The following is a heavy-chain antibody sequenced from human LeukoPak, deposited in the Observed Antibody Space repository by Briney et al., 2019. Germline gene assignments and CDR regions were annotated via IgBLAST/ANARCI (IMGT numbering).Heavy chain of an antibody. D-gene: IGHD3-10*01. Sequence: ASVKVSCKASGYTFTSYAISWVRQAPGQGLEWMGRIIPILGIANYAQKFQGRVTITADKSTSTAYMELSSLRSEDTAVYYCAREDYGSGSYYNARWGQGTLVTVSS. CDR2: IIPILGIA. CDR1: GYTFTSYA. V-gene: IGHV1-69*04. J-gene: IGHJ4*02. CDR3: AREDYGSGSYYNAR.